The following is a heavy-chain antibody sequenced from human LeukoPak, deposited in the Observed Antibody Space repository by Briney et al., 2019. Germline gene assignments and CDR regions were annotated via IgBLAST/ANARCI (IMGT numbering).Heavy chain of an antibody. CDR1: GFTFSSYG. Sequence: GGSLRLSCAASGFTFSSYGMHWVRQAPGKGLEWVAVISYDGSNKYYADSVKGRFTISRDNSKNTLYLQMNSLRAEDTAVYYCAKDRYSSGWYPYDYWGQGTLVTVSS. CDR2: ISYDGSNK. V-gene: IGHV3-30*18. J-gene: IGHJ4*02. CDR3: AKDRYSSGWYPYDY. D-gene: IGHD6-19*01.